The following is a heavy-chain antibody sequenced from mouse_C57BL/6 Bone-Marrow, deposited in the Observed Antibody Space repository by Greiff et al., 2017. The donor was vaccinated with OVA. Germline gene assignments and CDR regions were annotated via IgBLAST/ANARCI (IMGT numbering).Heavy chain of an antibody. Sequence: EVKLQESGGDLVKPGGSLKLSCAASGFTFSSYGMSWVRQTPDKRLEWVATISSGGSYTYYPDSVKGRFTISRDNAKNTLYLQMSSLKSEDTAVYYCARLPSLVTTGYWGQGTTLTVSS. V-gene: IGHV5-6*01. CDR1: GFTFSSYG. CDR2: ISSGGSYT. J-gene: IGHJ2*01. D-gene: IGHD2-2*01. CDR3: ARLPSLVTTGY.